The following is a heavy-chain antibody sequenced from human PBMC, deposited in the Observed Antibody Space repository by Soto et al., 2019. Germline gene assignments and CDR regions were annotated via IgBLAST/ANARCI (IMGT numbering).Heavy chain of an antibody. D-gene: IGHD6-6*01. V-gene: IGHV4-30-4*01. J-gene: IGHJ5*02. Sequence: PSETLSLTCTVSGGSISSGDYYWSWIRQPPGKGLEWIGYIYYSGSTYYNPSLKSRVTISVDTSKNQFSLKLSSVTAADTAVYYCARDSGYSSSSGVSWFDPWGQGTLVTVS. CDR1: GGSISSGDYY. CDR2: IYYSGST. CDR3: ARDSGYSSSSGVSWFDP.